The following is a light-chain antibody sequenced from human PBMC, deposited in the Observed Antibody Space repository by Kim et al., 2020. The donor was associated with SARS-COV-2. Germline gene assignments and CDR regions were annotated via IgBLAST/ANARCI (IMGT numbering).Light chain of an antibody. J-gene: IGKJ1*01. Sequence: ASVGDRVTITCRASQDITNKLGWYQQQPGKVPKLRIYAASTLQSGVPSRFSGSGSGTDFTLTISSLQPEDAATYYCQKYNRAPWTFGQGTKVDIK. CDR3: QKYNRAPWT. CDR2: AAS. CDR1: QDITNK. V-gene: IGKV1-27*01.